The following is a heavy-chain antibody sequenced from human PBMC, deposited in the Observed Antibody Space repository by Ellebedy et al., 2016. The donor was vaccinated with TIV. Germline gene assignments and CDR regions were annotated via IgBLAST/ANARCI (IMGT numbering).Heavy chain of an antibody. V-gene: IGHV1-2*02. J-gene: IGHJ3*02. CDR2: INPNNVGT. Sequence: AASVKVSCKVSGGIFSSYAINWVRQAPGQGLEWMGWINPNNVGTYYAQKFQGRVTMTRDASISTAYVELSWLRSDDTAVYYCARYRSRGALDIWGQGTMVTVSS. CDR3: ARYRSRGALDI. CDR1: GGIFSSYA. D-gene: IGHD1-14*01.